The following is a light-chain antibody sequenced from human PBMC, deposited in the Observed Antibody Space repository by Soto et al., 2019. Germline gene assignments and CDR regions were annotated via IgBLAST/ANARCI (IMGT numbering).Light chain of an antibody. CDR2: EVS. CDR3: SSYADNTNFV. Sequence: QSALTQPPSASGSPGQSVTISCTGTSGDVGGYNYVSWYQHHPGKAPKLMIYEVSKRPSGVPDRFSGSKSGNTASLTVSGLQAEDEADYYCSSYADNTNFVFGAGTTVTVL. V-gene: IGLV2-8*01. CDR1: SGDVGGYNY. J-gene: IGLJ1*01.